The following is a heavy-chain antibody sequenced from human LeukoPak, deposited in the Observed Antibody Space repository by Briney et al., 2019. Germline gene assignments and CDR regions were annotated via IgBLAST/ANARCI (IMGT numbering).Heavy chain of an antibody. CDR3: AKGSVGNADFAS. V-gene: IGHV3-23*01. CDR2: IIVSGTT. CDR1: GFTFSSFS. D-gene: IGHD6-25*01. J-gene: IGHJ4*02. Sequence: GGSLRLSCAASGFTFSSFSMTWVRQAPGKGLEWVSSIIVSGTTYYADSVKGRFTISRDSFRGTLFLQMDSLSVEDTAVYFCAKGSVGNADFASWGQGALVTVSS.